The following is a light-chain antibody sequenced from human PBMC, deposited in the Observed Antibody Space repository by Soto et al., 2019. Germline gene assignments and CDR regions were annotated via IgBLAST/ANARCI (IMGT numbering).Light chain of an antibody. CDR3: VLYMGSGIAV. V-gene: IGLV8-61*01. CDR1: SGSVSTGYY. Sequence: QTVVTQEPSFSVSPGGTVTLTCGLTSGSVSTGYYPSWYQQTPGQAPRTLIFNTNTRSSGVPDRFSGSILGNKAALTITGAQADDKSDYYCVLYMGSGIAVFGGGTQLTVL. CDR2: NTN. J-gene: IGLJ7*01.